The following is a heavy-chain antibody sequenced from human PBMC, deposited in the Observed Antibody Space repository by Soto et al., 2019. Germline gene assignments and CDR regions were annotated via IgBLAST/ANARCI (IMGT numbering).Heavy chain of an antibody. J-gene: IGHJ6*02. CDR2: IKQDGSEK. CDR3: ARVLQAARDYYYYGMDV. D-gene: IGHD6-6*01. CDR1: GFTFSSYW. Sequence: GGSLRLSCAASGFTFSSYWMSWVRQAPGKGLEWVANIKQDGSEKYYVDSVKGRFTISRHNSKNTLYLQMNSLRAEDTAVYYCARVLQAARDYYYYGMDVWGQGTTVTVSS. V-gene: IGHV3-7*03.